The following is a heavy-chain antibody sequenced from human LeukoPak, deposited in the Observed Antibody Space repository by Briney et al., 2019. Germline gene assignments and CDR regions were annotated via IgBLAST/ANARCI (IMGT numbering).Heavy chain of an antibody. CDR1: GGSVSSGCYY. V-gene: IGHV4-61*01. J-gene: IGHJ5*02. Sequence: PSETLSLTCTVSGGSVSSGCYYWSWNRQPPGKGLEWIGYIYYSGSTNYNPSLKSRVTISVDTSKNQFSLKLSSVTAADTAVYYCASPRSYYDSSGYYISWGQGTLVTVSS. CDR3: ASPRSYYDSSGYYIS. D-gene: IGHD3-22*01. CDR2: IYYSGST.